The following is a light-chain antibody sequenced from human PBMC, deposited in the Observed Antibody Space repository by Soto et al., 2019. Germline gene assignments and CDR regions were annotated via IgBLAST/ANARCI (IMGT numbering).Light chain of an antibody. J-gene: IGKJ3*01. CDR2: AAS. Sequence: DIQMTQSPSSLSASVGDRVTITCRASQGISNYLAWYQQKPGTVPKLLIYAASTVQPWVPSRFSGSGSATYLTETISSLQPEDVSTYNCQRYNSAPFTFGHGTKVDI. V-gene: IGKV1-27*01. CDR1: QGISNY. CDR3: QRYNSAPFT.